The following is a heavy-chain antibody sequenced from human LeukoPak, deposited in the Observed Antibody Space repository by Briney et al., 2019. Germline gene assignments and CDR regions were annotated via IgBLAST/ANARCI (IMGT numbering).Heavy chain of an antibody. CDR1: GFSLSISGVG. CDR3: AHSSYSSSLFDY. V-gene: IGHV2-5*02. CDR2: IYWDDDK. D-gene: IGHD6-13*01. J-gene: IGHJ4*02. Sequence: KESGPTLVKPTQTLSLTCTFSGFSLSISGVGVGWIRQPPGKALEWLALIYWDDDKRYSPSLKSRLTITKDTPKNQVVLTMTNMDPVDTATYYCAHSSYSSSLFDYWGQGTLVTVSS.